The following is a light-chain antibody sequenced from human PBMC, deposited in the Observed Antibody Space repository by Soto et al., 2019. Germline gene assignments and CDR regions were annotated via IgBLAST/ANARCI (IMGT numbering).Light chain of an antibody. V-gene: IGKV1-5*03. CDR3: QQYNSYSRT. CDR1: QSISSW. CDR2: KAT. J-gene: IGKJ1*01. Sequence: DIQMTQSPSTLSASVGDRVTITCRASQSISSWLAWYQQKPGKAPKLLIYKATSLESGVPSRFSGSGSGTVFTLTISSLQPDDFETYYCQQYNSYSRTFGQGTKVDIK.